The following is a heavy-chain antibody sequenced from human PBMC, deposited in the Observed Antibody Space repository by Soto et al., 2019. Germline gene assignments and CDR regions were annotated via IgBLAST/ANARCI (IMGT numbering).Heavy chain of an antibody. J-gene: IGHJ4*02. CDR2: MSSDGSKI. CDR3: AKDEGVGGTLGLFDD. CDR1: GFDFTYYA. D-gene: IGHD1-26*01. Sequence: QVQLVESGGGAVQPGESLRLSCVASGFDFTYYAMHWVRQAPGRGLESVAVMSSDGSKIHHTDSVKGRFTISRDNSKNTLYLQMNSLRKEDTAVHFCAKDEGVGGTLGLFDDWGQGTLISVSS. V-gene: IGHV3-30*18.